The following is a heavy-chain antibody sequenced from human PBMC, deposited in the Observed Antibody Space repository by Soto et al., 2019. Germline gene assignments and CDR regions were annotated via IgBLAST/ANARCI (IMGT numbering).Heavy chain of an antibody. V-gene: IGHV1-69*02. CDR1: EGTFNSYT. J-gene: IGHJ4*02. Sequence: QVQLVQSGAEVKKPGSSVKVSCTASEGTFNSYTISWVRQAPGQGLEWMGRVIPILGMADFAQRLQGRVMITADKSTSTAYMMLSSLRSDDTAIYYCATNYGSGSTHFDSWGQGTQVTVSS. D-gene: IGHD3-10*01. CDR2: VIPILGMA. CDR3: ATNYGSGSTHFDS.